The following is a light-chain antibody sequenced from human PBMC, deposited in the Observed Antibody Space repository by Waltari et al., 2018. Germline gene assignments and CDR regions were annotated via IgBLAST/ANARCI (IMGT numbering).Light chain of an antibody. Sequence: QSALTQPRSVSGSPGQSVTISCTGTNSDVGGYKYVSWYQQHPDKAPRLIIYDVYTRPSGVPNRFSGSKSANTASLTISGLQSEDEADYYCCSYAGSFTWVFVTGTKVTVL. CDR2: DVY. CDR3: CSYAGSFTWV. J-gene: IGLJ1*01. CDR1: NSDVGGYKY. V-gene: IGLV2-11*01.